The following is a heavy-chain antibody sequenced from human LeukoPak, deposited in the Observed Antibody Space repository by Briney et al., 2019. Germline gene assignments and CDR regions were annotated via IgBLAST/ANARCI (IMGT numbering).Heavy chain of an antibody. Sequence: GGSLRLSCTASGFTFSAYAMGWVRQAPGKGLEWVSAISGSGGSIYYANSVEGRFTISRDNSKNTLYLQVNSLRVEDTAVYYCAKGHQSCSSTSCQGRDAFDIWGQGTMVTVSS. D-gene: IGHD2-2*01. V-gene: IGHV3-23*01. J-gene: IGHJ3*02. CDR2: ISGSGGSI. CDR3: AKGHQSCSSTSCQGRDAFDI. CDR1: GFTFSAYA.